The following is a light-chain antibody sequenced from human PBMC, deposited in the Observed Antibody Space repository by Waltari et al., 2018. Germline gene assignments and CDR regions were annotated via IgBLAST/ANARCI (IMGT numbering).Light chain of an antibody. Sequence: EIVLTQSPGTLSLSPGDRATLSCRASQTVSTIALSWYQQKPGQAPRVLIYSTYNRATGIPDRFRGSGSWTDFTLTINRLAPEDFAMYYCQQYDGIVVTFGGGTKVEI. CDR1: QTVSTIA. V-gene: IGKV3-20*01. CDR2: STY. CDR3: QQYDGIVVT. J-gene: IGKJ4*01.